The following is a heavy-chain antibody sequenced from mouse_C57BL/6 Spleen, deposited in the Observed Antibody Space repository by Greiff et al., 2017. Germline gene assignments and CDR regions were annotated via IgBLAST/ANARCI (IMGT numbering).Heavy chain of an antibody. CDR3: ARLVAPFN. CDR1: GYTFTDYY. D-gene: IGHD1-1*01. CDR2: INPNNGGT. J-gene: IGHJ2*01. V-gene: IGHV1-26*01. Sequence: EVQLQQSGPELVKPGASVKISCKASGYTFTDYYMNWVKQSHGKSLEWIGDINPNNGGTSYNQKFKGKATLTVDKSSSTAYMELRSLTSEDSAVYYCARLVAPFNWGQGTTLTGSS.